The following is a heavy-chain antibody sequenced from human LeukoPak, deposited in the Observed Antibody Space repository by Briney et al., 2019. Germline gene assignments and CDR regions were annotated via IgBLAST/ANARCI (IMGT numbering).Heavy chain of an antibody. CDR3: AISNGPNWFDP. V-gene: IGHV4-59*01. CDR2: IYYSGST. J-gene: IGHJ5*02. CDR1: GGSISSYY. Sequence: SETLSLTCTVSGGSISSYYWSWLRQPPGKGLEWIGYIYYSGSTNYNPSLKSRVTISVDTSKNQFSLKLSSVTAADTAVYYCAISNGPNWFDPWGQGTLVTVSS.